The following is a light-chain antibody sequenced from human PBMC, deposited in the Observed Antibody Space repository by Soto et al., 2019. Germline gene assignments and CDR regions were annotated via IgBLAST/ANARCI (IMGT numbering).Light chain of an antibody. CDR3: SSYTSRSVL. Sequence: QSALTQPASVSGSPGQSITISCTGTSSDVGGYNYVSWYQQHPGKAPKLMIYDVSNRPSGVSTRFSGSKSGNTASLTISGLQAEDEAAYYCSSYTSRSVLFGGGTKLTVL. V-gene: IGLV2-14*01. CDR2: DVS. J-gene: IGLJ2*01. CDR1: SSDVGGYNY.